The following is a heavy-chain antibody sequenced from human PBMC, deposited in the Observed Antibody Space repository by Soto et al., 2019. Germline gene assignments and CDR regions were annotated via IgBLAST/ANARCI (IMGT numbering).Heavy chain of an antibody. D-gene: IGHD6-19*01. J-gene: IGHJ6*02. CDR2: IYPGDSDT. CDR1: GYSFTSYW. V-gene: IGHV5-51*01. CDR3: ARSRIGAYSSGWYSPSGYYNYGIDV. Sequence: PGESLKISCKGSGYSFTSYWIGWVRQMPGKGLEWMGIIYPGDSDTRYSPSFQGQVTISADKSISTAYLQWSSLKASDTAMYYCARSRIGAYSSGWYSPSGYYNYGIDVWGQGTKVTSP.